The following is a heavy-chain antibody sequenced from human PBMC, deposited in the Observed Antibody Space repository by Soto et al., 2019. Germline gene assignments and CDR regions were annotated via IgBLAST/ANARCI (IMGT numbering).Heavy chain of an antibody. D-gene: IGHD6-19*01. CDR3: AKDTVRQWLDDAFDI. J-gene: IGHJ3*02. CDR2: ISYDGRNK. CDR1: GFTFSSYG. V-gene: IGHV3-30*18. Sequence: QVQLVETGGGVVQPERSLRLSCAASGFTFSSYGMHWVRQAPGKGLEWVAVISYDGRNKYYADSVKGRFTISRDNSKNTLDLQMNSLRAEDTAVYYCAKDTVRQWLDDAFDIWGQGTMVTVSS.